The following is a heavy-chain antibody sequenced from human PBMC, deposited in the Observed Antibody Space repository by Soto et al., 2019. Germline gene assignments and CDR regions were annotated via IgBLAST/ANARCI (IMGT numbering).Heavy chain of an antibody. CDR3: ARDNTVTRRYYYYGMDV. CDR2: ISDSGNT. Sequence: SETLSLTCTVSGGSVSSGDYYWSWIRQPPGKGLEWIVYISDSGNTYYNPSLKSRVTISVDTSKNQFSLKLSSATAADTAVYYCARDNTVTRRYYYYGMDVWGQGTTVTVSS. J-gene: IGHJ6*02. CDR1: GGSVSSGDYY. V-gene: IGHV4-30-4*01. D-gene: IGHD4-17*01.